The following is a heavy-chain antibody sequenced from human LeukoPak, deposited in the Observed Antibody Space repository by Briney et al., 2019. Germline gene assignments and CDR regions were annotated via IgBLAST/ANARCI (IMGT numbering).Heavy chain of an antibody. CDR3: GRGEVGEFDH. CDR2: ISHAGDT. Sequence: SETLSLTCTVSGYSITRGYNWGWVRQSPGKGLEWIASISHAGDTYYNPSLKSRVTISVDTSKNHFSLNLASVTAPDAAVYFCGRGEVGEFDHWGQGTLVTVSS. V-gene: IGHV4-38-2*02. CDR1: GYSITRGYN. J-gene: IGHJ4*02. D-gene: IGHD1-26*01.